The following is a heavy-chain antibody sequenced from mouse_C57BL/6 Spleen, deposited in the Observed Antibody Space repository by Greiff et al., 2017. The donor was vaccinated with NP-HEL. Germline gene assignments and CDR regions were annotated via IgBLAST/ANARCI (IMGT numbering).Heavy chain of an antibody. V-gene: IGHV1-18*01. D-gene: IGHD1-1*01. J-gene: IGHJ3*01. CDR1: GYTFTDYN. CDR2: INPNNGGT. Sequence: EVQLQQSGPELVKPGASVKIPCKASGYTFTDYNMDWVKQSHGKSLEWIGDINPNNGGTIYNQKFKGKATLTVDKSSSTAYMELRSLTSEDTAVYYCARSGHYYGSSYPAWFAYWGQGTLVTVSA. CDR3: ARSGHYYGSSYPAWFAY.